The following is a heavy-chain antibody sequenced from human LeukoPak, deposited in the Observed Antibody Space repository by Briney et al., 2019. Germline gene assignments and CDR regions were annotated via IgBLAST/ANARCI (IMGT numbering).Heavy chain of an antibody. CDR2: IKQDGSEK. CDR3: ARKHYGSGSYFLDY. J-gene: IGHJ4*02. V-gene: IGHV3-7*03. Sequence: PGGSLRLSCAASGFTFSSYWMSWVRQAPGKGLEWVANIKQDGSEKYYVDSVKGRFTISRDSAKNSLYLQMNSLRAEDTAVYYCARKHYGSGSYFLDYWGQGTLVTVSS. D-gene: IGHD3-10*01. CDR1: GFTFSSYW.